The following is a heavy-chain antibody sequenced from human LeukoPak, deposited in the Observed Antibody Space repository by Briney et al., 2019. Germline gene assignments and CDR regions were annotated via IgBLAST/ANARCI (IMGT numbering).Heavy chain of an antibody. V-gene: IGHV3-43*01. CDR1: GFTFDDYT. Sequence: GGSLRLSCAASGFTFDDYTMHWVRQAPGKGLEWVSLISWDGDNTYYADSVKGRFTISRDNGKNSLYLQMNSLRAEDMALYYCARRGTGRQFDSWGQGTLVTISS. CDR3: ARRGTGRQFDS. D-gene: IGHD1-14*01. CDR2: ISWDGDNT. J-gene: IGHJ4*02.